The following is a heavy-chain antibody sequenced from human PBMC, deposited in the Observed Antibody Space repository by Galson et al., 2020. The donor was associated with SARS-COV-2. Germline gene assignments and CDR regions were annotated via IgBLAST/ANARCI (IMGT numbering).Heavy chain of an antibody. D-gene: IGHD3-3*01. J-gene: IGHJ4*02. CDR2: ISSSSSYI. CDR3: ARNFWSGTDY. Sequence: NSGGSLRLSCAASGFTFSSYSMNWVRQAPGKGLEWVSSISSSSSYIYYADSVKGRFTISRDNAKNSLYLQMNSLRAEDTAVNYCARNFWSGTDYWGQGTLVTVSS. CDR1: GFTFSSYS. V-gene: IGHV3-21*01.